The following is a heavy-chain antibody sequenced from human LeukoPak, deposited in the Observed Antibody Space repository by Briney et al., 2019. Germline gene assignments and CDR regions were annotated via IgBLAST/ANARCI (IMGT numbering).Heavy chain of an antibody. J-gene: IGHJ3*02. D-gene: IGHD5-18*01. Sequence: GGSLRLSCAASGFTFSSYSINWVRQAPGKGLEWVSSISSSSSYMYYADSVRGRFTISRDNAENSLYLQMNSLRAEDTAVYYCARDSGFNYALYAFDIWGQGTVVTVSS. CDR3: ARDSGFNYALYAFDI. V-gene: IGHV3-21*01. CDR1: GFTFSSYS. CDR2: ISSSSSYM.